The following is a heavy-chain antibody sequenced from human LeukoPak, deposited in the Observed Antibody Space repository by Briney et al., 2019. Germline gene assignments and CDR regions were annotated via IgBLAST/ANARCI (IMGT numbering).Heavy chain of an antibody. D-gene: IGHD2-2*01. CDR2: IYYSGST. CDR1: GGSISSYY. J-gene: IGHJ5*02. CDR3: AREASRLLWSWFDP. Sequence: SETLSLTCTVSGGSISSYYWSWIRQPPGKGLEWIGYIYYSGSTNYNPSLKSRVTISVDTSKNQFSLKLSSVTAADTAVYYCAREASRLLWSWFDPWGPGTLVTVSS. V-gene: IGHV4-59*12.